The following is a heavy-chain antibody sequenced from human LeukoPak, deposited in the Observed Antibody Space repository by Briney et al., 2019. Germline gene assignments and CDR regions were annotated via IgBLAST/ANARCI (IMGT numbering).Heavy chain of an antibody. CDR1: GGTFSSYA. J-gene: IGHJ3*02. V-gene: IGHV1-69*13. Sequence: ASVKVSCKASGGTFSSYAISWVRQAPGQGLKWMGGIIPIFGTANYAQKFQGRVTITADESTSTAYMELSSLRSEDTAVYYCARPRRGLGAPADAFDIWGQGTMVTVSS. CDR2: IIPIFGTA. CDR3: ARPRRGLGAPADAFDI. D-gene: IGHD1-26*01.